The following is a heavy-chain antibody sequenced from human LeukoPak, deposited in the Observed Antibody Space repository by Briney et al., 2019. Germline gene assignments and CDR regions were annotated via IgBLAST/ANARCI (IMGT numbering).Heavy chain of an antibody. Sequence: GSLRLSCAASGFTFSSYDMSWIRQPPGKGLEWIGEINHSGSTNYNPSLKSRVTLSVDTSKNHISLKLSSVTAADTAVYYCARHHDYYSGTLKRAFDMWGQGTMVTVSS. V-gene: IGHV4-34*01. CDR2: INHSGST. J-gene: IGHJ3*02. D-gene: IGHD2-2*01. CDR3: ARHHDYYSGTLKRAFDM. CDR1: GFTFSSYD.